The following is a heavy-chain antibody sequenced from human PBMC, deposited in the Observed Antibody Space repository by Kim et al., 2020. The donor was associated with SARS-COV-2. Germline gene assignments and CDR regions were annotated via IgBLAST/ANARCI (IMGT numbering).Heavy chain of an antibody. J-gene: IGHJ4*02. D-gene: IGHD5-12*01. CDR1: GFSLSTNGVG. Sequence: SGPTLVNPTQTLTVTCTFSGFSLSTNGVGVGWIRQPPGKALEWLALIYWDDDKRYSPFLKNRLTITKDTSKNQVVLTMTNMDPVDTATYYCAHRTIMATHFDAWGQGTLVTVSS. CDR3: AHRTIMATHFDA. CDR2: IYWDDDK. V-gene: IGHV2-5*02.